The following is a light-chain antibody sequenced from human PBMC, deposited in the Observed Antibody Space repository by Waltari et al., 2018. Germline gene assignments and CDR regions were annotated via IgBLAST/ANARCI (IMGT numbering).Light chain of an antibody. J-gene: IGLJ2*01. CDR2: EAS. V-gene: IGLV2-14*01. CDR1: RGDVGGYNY. Sequence: QSALTQPASVSGSPGQSITISCTGTRGDVGGYNYVSWYQQHAGKAPKVIIYEASNRPSGVSTRFSASKSGDTASLTISGLQAEDEATYYCSSYTSATTLSVVFGGGTKVTVL. CDR3: SSYTSATTLSVV.